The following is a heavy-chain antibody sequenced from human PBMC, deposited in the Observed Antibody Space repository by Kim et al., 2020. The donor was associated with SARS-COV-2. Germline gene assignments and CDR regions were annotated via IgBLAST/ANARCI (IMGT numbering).Heavy chain of an antibody. J-gene: IGHJ4*02. CDR2: IRSKAYGGTT. D-gene: IGHD6-19*01. Sequence: GGSLRLSCTASGFTFGDYAMSWVRQAPGKGLEWVGFIRSKAYGGTTEYAASVKGRFTISRDDSKSIAYLQMNSLKTEDTAVYYCTREAPWSAYSSGWLDYWGQGTLVTVSS. CDR1: GFTFGDYA. CDR3: TREAPWSAYSSGWLDY. V-gene: IGHV3-49*04.